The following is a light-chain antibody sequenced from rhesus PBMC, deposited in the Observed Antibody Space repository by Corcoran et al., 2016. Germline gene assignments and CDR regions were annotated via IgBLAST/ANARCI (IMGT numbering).Light chain of an antibody. CDR1: QRISSY. V-gene: IGKV3-53*02. Sequence: QVILTQSPATLSLSPGERATLSCRASQRISSYLAWYQQKPGQAPKLLIYGASNRATGIPYRFSGSGSGTDFTLTLNSLEPDASAVYYCQKYSSSPFTFGPGTKLDI. CDR2: GAS. J-gene: IGKJ3*01. CDR3: QKYSSSPFT.